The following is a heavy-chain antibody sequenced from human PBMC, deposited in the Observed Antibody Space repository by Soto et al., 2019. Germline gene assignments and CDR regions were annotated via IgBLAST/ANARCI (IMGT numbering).Heavy chain of an antibody. V-gene: IGHV3-11*01. CDR1: VFIFSDYY. J-gene: IGHJ5*02. CDR3: ARGAEMSSIKKWFDP. CDR2: ISRDGNAI. D-gene: IGHD3-3*02. Sequence: VGSLRLSCAASVFIFSDYYMSCIRHSPGKGLEWLAYISRDGNAIFYADSVIGRFTASRDNAKNSLFLQMGDLRAEDTAMFFCARGAEMSSIKKWFDPLGQGTLVIVSS.